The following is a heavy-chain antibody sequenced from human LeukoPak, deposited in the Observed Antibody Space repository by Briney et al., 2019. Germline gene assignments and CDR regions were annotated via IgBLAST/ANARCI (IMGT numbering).Heavy chain of an antibody. CDR2: IYYTGST. CDR3: ARVYSSNWPRPYYYFYSMDV. D-gene: IGHD6-13*01. CDR1: GGSVSSGSYY. V-gene: IGHV4-61*01. J-gene: IGHJ6*03. Sequence: SETLSLTCTVPGGSVSSGSYYWGWIRQPPGKGLEWIGYIYYTGSTNYNPSLKSRVTISVDTSYNQFSLKLRSVTAADTAVYYCARVYSSNWPRPYYYFYSMDVWGKGTTVTVSS.